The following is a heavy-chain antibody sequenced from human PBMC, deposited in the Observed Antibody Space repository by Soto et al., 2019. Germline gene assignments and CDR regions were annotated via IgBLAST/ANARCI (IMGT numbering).Heavy chain of an antibody. D-gene: IGHD3-10*01. V-gene: IGHV4-59*01. Sequence: PSETLSLTCTVSGGSIGSYYWSWIRQPPGKGLEWIGNIYYSGSTNYNPSLKSRVTISVDTSKNQFSLKLSSVTAADTAVYYCARSLYPEYYFDYWGQGTLVTVSS. CDR2: IYYSGST. J-gene: IGHJ4*02. CDR3: ARSLYPEYYFDY. CDR1: GGSIGSYY.